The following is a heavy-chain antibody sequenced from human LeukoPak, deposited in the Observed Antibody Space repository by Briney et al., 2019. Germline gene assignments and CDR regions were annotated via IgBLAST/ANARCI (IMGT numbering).Heavy chain of an antibody. CDR2: IYYSGST. V-gene: IGHV4-59*01. J-gene: IGHJ4*02. CDR3: ARASKKGIQLWFDY. CDR1: GGSISSYY. D-gene: IGHD5-18*01. Sequence: SETLSLTCTVSGGSISSYYWSWIRQPPGKGLEWIGYIYYSGSTNYHPSLKSRVTISVDTSKNQFSLKLSSVTAADTAVYYCARASKKGIQLWFDYWGQGTLVTVSS.